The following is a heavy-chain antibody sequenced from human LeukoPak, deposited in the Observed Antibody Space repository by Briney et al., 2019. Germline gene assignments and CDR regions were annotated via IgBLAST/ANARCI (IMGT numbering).Heavy chain of an antibody. CDR2: FDPEDGET. J-gene: IGHJ4*02. V-gene: IGHV1-24*01. CDR1: GYTLTELS. CDR3: ATFTWSGYHSHFDY. Sequence: GASVKVSCKVSGYTLTELSMHWVRQAPGKGLEWTGGFDPEDGETIYAQKFQGRVTMTEDTSTDTAYMELSSLRSEDTAVYYCATFTWSGYHSHFDYWGQGTLVTVSS. D-gene: IGHD3-3*01.